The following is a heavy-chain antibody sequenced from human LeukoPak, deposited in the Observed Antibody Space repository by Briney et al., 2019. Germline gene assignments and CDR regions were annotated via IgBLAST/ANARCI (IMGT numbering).Heavy chain of an antibody. J-gene: IGHJ4*02. Sequence: QAGGSLRLSCTASAFTISSYGMHWVRQAPGKGLEWVAVIWYDGSNKYYADSVKGRFTISRDNSKNTLYLQMNSLRAEDTAVYYCARRLRGWTTIDYWGQGTLVTVAS. D-gene: IGHD1-1*01. V-gene: IGHV3-33*01. CDR2: IWYDGSNK. CDR3: ARRLRGWTTIDY. CDR1: AFTISSYG.